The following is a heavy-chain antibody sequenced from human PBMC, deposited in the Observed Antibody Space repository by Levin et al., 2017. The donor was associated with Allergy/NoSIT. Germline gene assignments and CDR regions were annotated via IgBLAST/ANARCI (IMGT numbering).Heavy chain of an antibody. CDR3: ARVGGKLVMAY. CDR1: GGSISSGGYY. Sequence: RTSETLSLTCTVSGGSISSGGYYWSWIRQHPGKGLEWIGYIYYSGSTYYNPSLKSRVTISVDTSKNQFSLKLSSVTAADTAVYYCARVGGKLVMAYWGQGTLVTVSS. J-gene: IGHJ4*02. V-gene: IGHV4-31*03. D-gene: IGHD3-9*01. CDR2: IYYSGST.